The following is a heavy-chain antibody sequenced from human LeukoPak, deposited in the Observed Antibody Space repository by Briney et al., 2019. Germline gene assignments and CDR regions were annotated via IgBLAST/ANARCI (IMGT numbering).Heavy chain of an antibody. J-gene: IGHJ4*02. CDR2: ISGSGSTT. Sequence: GGSLRLSCVAYGFTFSSYEMIWIRQAPGKGLEWVSYISGSGSTTYYADSVRGRFTTSRDNAENSLYLQMNNLRAEDTAIYYCAREREDCSSSSCYEEFDCWGQGTLVTVSS. D-gene: IGHD2-2*01. CDR3: AREREDCSSSSCYEEFDC. V-gene: IGHV3-48*03. CDR1: GFTFSSYE.